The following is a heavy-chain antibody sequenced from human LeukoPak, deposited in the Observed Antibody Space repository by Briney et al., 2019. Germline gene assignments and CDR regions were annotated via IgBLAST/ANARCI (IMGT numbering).Heavy chain of an antibody. CDR3: ASPPYDSSGYHYPFDC. CDR1: GFTFRNYA. CDR2: ISYDGTNT. J-gene: IGHJ4*02. Sequence: GGSLRLSCAASGFTFRNYAMHWVRQAPGKGLEWVAAISYDGTNTYYVDSVKGRFSISRDNSKNTLYLQMNSLRAEDTAVYYCASPPYDSSGYHYPFDCWGQGALVTVSS. V-gene: IGHV3-30*04. D-gene: IGHD3-22*01.